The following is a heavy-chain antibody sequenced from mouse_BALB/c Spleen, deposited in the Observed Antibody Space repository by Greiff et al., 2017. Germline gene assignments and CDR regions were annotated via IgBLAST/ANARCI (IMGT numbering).Heavy chain of an antibody. V-gene: IGHV1-5*01. Sequence: VQLKQSGTVLARPGASVKMSCKASGYTFTSYWMHWVKQRPGQGLEWIGAIYPGNSDTSYNQKFKGKAKLTAVTSTSTAYMELSSLTNEDSAVYYCTRCDGYFYAMDYWGQGTSVTVSS. D-gene: IGHD2-3*01. CDR2: IYPGNSDT. J-gene: IGHJ4*01. CDR3: TRCDGYFYAMDY. CDR1: GYTFTSYW.